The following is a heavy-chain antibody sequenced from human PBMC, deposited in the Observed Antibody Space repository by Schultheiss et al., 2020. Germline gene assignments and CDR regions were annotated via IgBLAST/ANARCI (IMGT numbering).Heavy chain of an antibody. D-gene: IGHD2-15*01. CDR3: ARDGGGDIVVVVAAMEVWFDP. J-gene: IGHJ5*02. V-gene: IGHV4-34*01. Sequence: SETLSLTCAVYGGSFSGYYWSWIRQPPGKGLEWIGSIYYSGSTNYNPSLKSRVTISVDTSKNQFSLKLSSVTAADTAVYYCARDGGGDIVVVVAAMEVWFDPWGQGTLVTGSS. CDR1: GGSFSGYY. CDR2: IYYSGST.